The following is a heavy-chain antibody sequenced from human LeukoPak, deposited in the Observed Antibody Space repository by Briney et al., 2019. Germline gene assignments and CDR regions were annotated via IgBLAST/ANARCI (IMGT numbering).Heavy chain of an antibody. V-gene: IGHV3-21*01. Sequence: NPGGSLRLSCTASGFFFSTYTMNWVRQAPGKGPEWVSSISSDSNYIYYADSVKGRITISRDNAKNSLYLQMNSLRAEDTAVYYCARDPNSYYDFWSGSVYWGQGTLVTVSS. CDR1: GFFFSTYT. J-gene: IGHJ4*02. D-gene: IGHD3-3*01. CDR3: ARDPNSYYDFWSGSVY. CDR2: ISSDSNYI.